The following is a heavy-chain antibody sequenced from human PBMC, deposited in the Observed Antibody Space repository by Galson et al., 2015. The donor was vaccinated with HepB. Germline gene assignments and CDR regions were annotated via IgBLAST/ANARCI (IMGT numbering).Heavy chain of an antibody. CDR1: GYSFTSYW. CDR2: IYPGDSDT. V-gene: IGHV5-51*01. Sequence: QSGAEVKKPGESLKISCKGSGYSFTSYWIGWVRQMPGKGLEWMGIIYPGDSDTRYSPSFQGQVTISADKSISTASLQCSSLKASDTAMYYCARRGSGYYIRTAFDYWGQGTLVTVSS. CDR3: ARRGSGYYIRTAFDY. J-gene: IGHJ4*02. D-gene: IGHD3-22*01.